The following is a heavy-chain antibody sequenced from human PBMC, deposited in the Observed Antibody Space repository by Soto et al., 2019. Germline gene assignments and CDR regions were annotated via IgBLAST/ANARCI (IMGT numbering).Heavy chain of an antibody. V-gene: IGHV2-26*01. CDR1: GFSLSNARMG. D-gene: IGHD6-19*01. CDR3: ARIPISSGWYVDHDDY. J-gene: IGHJ4*02. CDR2: IFSNDEK. Sequence: QVTLKESGPVLVKPTETLTLTCTVSGFSLSNARMGVSWIRQPPGKALEWLAHIFSNDEKSYSTSLKSRLTISKDTSQSQVVLTMTNMDPVDTATYYCARIPISSGWYVDHDDYWGQGTLVTVSS.